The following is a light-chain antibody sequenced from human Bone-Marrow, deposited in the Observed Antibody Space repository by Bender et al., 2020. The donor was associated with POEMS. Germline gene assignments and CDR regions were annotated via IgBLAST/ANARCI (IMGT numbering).Light chain of an antibody. CDR1: SLRSFY. Sequence: SSELTQDPAVSVALGQTVRITCQGDSLRSFYASWYQQKPGQAPILVMHDDTNRPSGIPDRFSGSSSGDTASLTITGTQAEDEADYYCTSYADSASANWLFGGGTKLTVL. V-gene: IGLV3-19*01. J-gene: IGLJ3*02. CDR3: TSYADSASANWL. CDR2: DDT.